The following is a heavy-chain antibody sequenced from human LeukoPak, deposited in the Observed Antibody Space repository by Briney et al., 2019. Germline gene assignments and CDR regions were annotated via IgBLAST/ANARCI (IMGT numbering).Heavy chain of an antibody. CDR2: VSGSGGST. V-gene: IGHV3-23*01. CDR1: GFTFSAYA. Sequence: GGSLRLSCAASGFTFSAYAMTWVRQAPGTGLEWVSVVSGSGGSTYYADSVKGRFTISRDNSKNTLYLQMNSPRAEDTAVYYCARPYGGGSPPDYWGQGTQVTVSS. CDR3: ARPYGGGSPPDY. D-gene: IGHD3-10*01. J-gene: IGHJ4*02.